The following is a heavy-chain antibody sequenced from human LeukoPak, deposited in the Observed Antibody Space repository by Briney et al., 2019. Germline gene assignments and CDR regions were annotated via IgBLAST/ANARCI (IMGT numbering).Heavy chain of an antibody. Sequence: PSETLSLTCAVSGYSISSGYYWGWIRQPPGKGLEWIGSIYHSGSTYYNPSLKSRVTISVDTSKNQFSLKLSSVTAADTAVYYCARLGYYDSSGYGISYYFDYWGQGTLVTVSS. V-gene: IGHV4-38-2*01. CDR2: IYHSGST. CDR1: GYSISSGYY. J-gene: IGHJ4*02. D-gene: IGHD3-22*01. CDR3: ARLGYYDSSGYGISYYFDY.